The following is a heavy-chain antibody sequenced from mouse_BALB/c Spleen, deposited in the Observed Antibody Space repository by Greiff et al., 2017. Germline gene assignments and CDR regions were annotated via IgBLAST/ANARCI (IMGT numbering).Heavy chain of an antibody. CDR2: IDPANGNT. D-gene: IGHD2-4*01. V-gene: IGHV14-3*02. J-gene: IGHJ3*01. CDR1: GFNIKDTY. CDR3: ARSSYYDYAGFAY. Sequence: EVKLQQSGAELVKPGASVKLSCTASGFNIKDTYMHWVKQRPEQGLEWIGRIDPANGNTKYDPKFQGKATITADTSSNTAYLQLSSLTSEDTAVYYCARSSYYDYAGFAYWGQGTLVTVSA.